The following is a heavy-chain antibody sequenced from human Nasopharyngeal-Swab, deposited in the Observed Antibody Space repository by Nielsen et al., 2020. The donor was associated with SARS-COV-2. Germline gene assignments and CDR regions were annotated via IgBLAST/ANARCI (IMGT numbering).Heavy chain of an antibody. D-gene: IGHD3-22*01. V-gene: IGHV3-23*01. J-gene: IGHJ3*02. CDR3: AKRYDSSGYPIDAFDI. Sequence: GGSLRLSCAASGFTFSNYAMSWVRQAPGKGLEWVSAISGSGGSTYYADSVKGRFTISRDNSKNTLYLQMNSLRAEDTAVYYCAKRYDSSGYPIDAFDIWGQGTMVTVSS. CDR1: GFTFSNYA. CDR2: ISGSGGST.